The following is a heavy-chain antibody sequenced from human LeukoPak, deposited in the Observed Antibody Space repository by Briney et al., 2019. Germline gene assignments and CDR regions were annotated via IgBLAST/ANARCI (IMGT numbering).Heavy chain of an antibody. CDR2: INHSGST. D-gene: IGHD4-17*01. J-gene: IGHJ6*02. Sequence: SETLSLTCAVYGGSFSGYYWSWIRQPPVKGLEWIGEINHSGSTNYNPSLKSRVTISVDTSKNQFSLKLSSVTAADTAVYYCARGRTLGDYDIYYYGMDVWGQGTTVTVSS. V-gene: IGHV4-34*01. CDR1: GGSFSGYY. CDR3: ARGRTLGDYDIYYYGMDV.